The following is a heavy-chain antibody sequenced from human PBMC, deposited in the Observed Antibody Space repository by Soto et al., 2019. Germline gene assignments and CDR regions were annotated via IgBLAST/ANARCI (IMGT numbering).Heavy chain of an antibody. D-gene: IGHD3-3*01. CDR2: INHSGST. CDR1: GGSFSGYY. J-gene: IGHJ5*02. Sequence: SETLSLTCAVYGGSFSGYYWSWIRQPPGKGLEWIGEINHSGSTNYNPSLKSRVTISVDTSKNQFSLKLSSVTAADTAVYYCARKRLNYGFWSGSDNWFDPWGQGTLVTVSS. CDR3: ARKRLNYGFWSGSDNWFDP. V-gene: IGHV4-34*01.